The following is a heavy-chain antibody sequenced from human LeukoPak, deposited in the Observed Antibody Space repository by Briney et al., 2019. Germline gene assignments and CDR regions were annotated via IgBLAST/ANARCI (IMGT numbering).Heavy chain of an antibody. CDR3: AKVGGSYSAYFDY. Sequence: GGSLRLSCAASGFTFSSYAMGWVRQAPGKGLEWVSAISGSGGSTYYADSVKGRFTISRDNSKNTLYLQMNSLRAEDTAVYYCAKVGGSYSAYFDYWGQGTLVTVSS. D-gene: IGHD1-26*01. V-gene: IGHV3-23*01. CDR1: GFTFSSYA. CDR2: ISGSGGST. J-gene: IGHJ4*02.